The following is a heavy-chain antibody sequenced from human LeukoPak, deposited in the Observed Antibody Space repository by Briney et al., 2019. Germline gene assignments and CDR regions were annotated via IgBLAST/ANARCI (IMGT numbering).Heavy chain of an antibody. D-gene: IGHD3-22*01. CDR1: GFTFSSDW. CDR3: ARDLELVYYDSSGYDY. J-gene: IGHJ4*02. Sequence: GGSLRLSCAASGFTFSSDWMHWVRQVPGKGRVGVSRINSDGSNTMYADSVEGRFTISRDNANTTLYLQMNSLRGEATAVYYCARDLELVYYDSSGYDYWGQGTLVIVSS. V-gene: IGHV3-74*03. CDR2: INSDGSNT.